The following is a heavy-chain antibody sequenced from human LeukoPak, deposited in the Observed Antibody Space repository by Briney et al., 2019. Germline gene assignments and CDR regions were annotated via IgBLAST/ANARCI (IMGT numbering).Heavy chain of an antibody. J-gene: IGHJ5*02. CDR3: ARSSLADSSSWYNWFDP. V-gene: IGHV4-59*01. D-gene: IGHD6-13*01. Sequence: SETLSLTCTVSGGSISSYYWSWIRQPPGKGLEWIGYIYYSGSTNYNPCLKSRVTISVDTSKNQFSLKLSSVTAADTAVYYCARSSLADSSSWYNWFDPWGQGTLVTVSS. CDR1: GGSISSYY. CDR2: IYYSGST.